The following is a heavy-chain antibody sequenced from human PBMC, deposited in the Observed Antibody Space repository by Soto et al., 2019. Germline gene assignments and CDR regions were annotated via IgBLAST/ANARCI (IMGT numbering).Heavy chain of an antibody. J-gene: IGHJ3*02. D-gene: IGHD1-26*01. V-gene: IGHV3-30-3*01. CDR1: GFTFSSYA. CDR2: ISYDGSNK. CDR3: ARDKSGSYLSAFDI. Sequence: GGSLRLSCAASGFTFSSYAMHWVRQAPGKGLEWVAVISYDGSNKYYADSVKGRFTISRDNSKNTLYLQMNSLRAEDTAVYYCARDKSGSYLSAFDIWGQGTMVTVSS.